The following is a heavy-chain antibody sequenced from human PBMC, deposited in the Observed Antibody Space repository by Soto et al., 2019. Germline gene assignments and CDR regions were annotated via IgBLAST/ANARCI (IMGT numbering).Heavy chain of an antibody. V-gene: IGHV4-31*03. CDR2: IYYSGST. Sequence: SETLSLTCTVSGGSTSSGCYYWSWIRQHPGKGLEWIGYIYYSGSTYYNPSLKSRVTISVDTSTSTAYMELRSLRSDDTAVYYCARGSVAGTGFDYWGQGTLVTVSS. D-gene: IGHD6-19*01. J-gene: IGHJ4*02. CDR3: ARGSVAGTGFDY. CDR1: GGSTSSGCYY.